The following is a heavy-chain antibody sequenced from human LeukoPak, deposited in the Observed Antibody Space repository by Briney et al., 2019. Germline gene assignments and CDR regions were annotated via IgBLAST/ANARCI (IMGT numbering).Heavy chain of an antibody. J-gene: IGHJ4*02. CDR1: GFTFSSHA. CDR2: ISETGSHT. V-gene: IGHV3-23*01. Sequence: GGSLRLSCAASGFTFSSHAVSWVRQGPGKGLEWVSSISETGSHTYYADSVKGRLTITRDNFMNTLNLQMNSLRADDTAVYYCATVLGGRYFHYWGQGTPVTVSS. CDR3: ATVLGGRYFHY.